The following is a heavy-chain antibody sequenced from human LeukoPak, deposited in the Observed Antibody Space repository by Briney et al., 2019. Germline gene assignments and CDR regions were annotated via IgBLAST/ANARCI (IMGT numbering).Heavy chain of an antibody. V-gene: IGHV3-33*01. Sequence: GGSLRLSCAASGFTFSSYGMHWVRQAPGKGLEWVAVIWYDGSNKYYADSVKGRFTISRDNSKNTLYLQMNSLRAEDTAVYYCAREEYYYYMDVWGKGTTVTVSS. CDR3: AREEYYYYMDV. CDR2: IWYDGSNK. CDR1: GFTFSSYG. J-gene: IGHJ6*03.